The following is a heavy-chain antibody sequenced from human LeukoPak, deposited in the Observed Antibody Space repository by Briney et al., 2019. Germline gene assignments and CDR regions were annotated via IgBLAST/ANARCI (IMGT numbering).Heavy chain of an antibody. Sequence: SETLSLTCTVSGGSISSYYWSWIRQPPGKGLEWIGYIYTSGSTNYNPSLKSRVTISVDTSKNQFSLKLSSVTAADTAVYYCASYSSSSIYFDYWGQGTLVTVSS. CDR1: GGSISSYY. D-gene: IGHD6-6*01. J-gene: IGHJ4*02. V-gene: IGHV4-4*09. CDR3: ASYSSSSIYFDY. CDR2: IYTSGST.